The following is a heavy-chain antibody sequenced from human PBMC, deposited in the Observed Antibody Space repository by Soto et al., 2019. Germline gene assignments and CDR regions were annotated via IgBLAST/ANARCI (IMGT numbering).Heavy chain of an antibody. CDR1: GGSFSGYY. Sequence: SETLSLTCAVYGGSFSGYYWSWIRQPPGKGLEWIGEINHSGSTNHNPSLKNRVTISVDTSKNQFSLKLSSVTAADTAVYYCARSPYCSGGSCYCRLTVPWGQGTLVTVSS. CDR3: ARSPYCSGGSCYCRLTVP. V-gene: IGHV4-34*01. CDR2: INHSGST. D-gene: IGHD2-15*01. J-gene: IGHJ5*02.